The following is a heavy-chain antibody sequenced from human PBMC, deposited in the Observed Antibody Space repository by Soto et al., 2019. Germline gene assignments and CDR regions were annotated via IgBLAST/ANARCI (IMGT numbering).Heavy chain of an antibody. CDR1: GASVNGGGYY. J-gene: IGHJ4*02. Sequence: QVQLQEAGPGLVKPSQTLSLTCTVSGASVNGGGYYWSWIRQLPGKGLEWIGYVYFTGRTYYNPSLERRLTISLDPSQNQFSLKLNSVTAADTAVYYCATRNAWDVLLAYWGQGTLVTVSS. CDR3: ATRNAWDVLLAY. D-gene: IGHD1-26*01. CDR2: VYFTGRT. V-gene: IGHV4-31*03.